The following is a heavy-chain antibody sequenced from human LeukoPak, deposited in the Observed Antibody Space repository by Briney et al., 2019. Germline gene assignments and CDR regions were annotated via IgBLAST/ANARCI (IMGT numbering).Heavy chain of an antibody. CDR2: THYSGGT. CDR1: GGSISTYY. V-gene: IGHV4-59*08. Sequence: SETLSLTCTVSGGSISTYYWGWIRQPPGKGLEWLGYTHYSGGTRYNPSLNSRATISIDTSKNQFSLQLSSVTAADTALYYCARRRAEGGSDGHYNWFDPWGQGTLVTVSS. CDR3: ARRRAEGGSDGHYNWFDP. D-gene: IGHD6-25*01. J-gene: IGHJ5*02.